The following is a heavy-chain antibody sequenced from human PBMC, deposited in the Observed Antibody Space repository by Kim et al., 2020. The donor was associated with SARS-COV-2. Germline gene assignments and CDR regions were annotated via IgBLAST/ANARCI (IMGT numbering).Heavy chain of an antibody. V-gene: IGHV3-7*01. CDR2: IKGDGSEK. CDR1: GFSFSSHW. Sequence: GGSLRLSCAASGFSFSSHWMVWVRQAPGKGLEWVGNIKGDGSEKYYVDSVKGRFTISRDNAKNSLYLQMHSLRVEDTAVYYCARRGSGWYDPSVWYYYGMDVWGQGTTVTVSS. J-gene: IGHJ6*02. CDR3: ARRGSGWYDPSVWYYYGMDV. D-gene: IGHD6-19*01.